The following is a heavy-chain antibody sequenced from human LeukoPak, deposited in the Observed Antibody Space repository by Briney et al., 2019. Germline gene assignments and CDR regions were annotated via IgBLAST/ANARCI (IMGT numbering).Heavy chain of an antibody. CDR3: ARVTYYYGSGSYYYYYYMDA. D-gene: IGHD3-10*01. Sequence: PSETLSLTCTVSGGSISSYYWSWIRQPPGKGLEWIGYIYYSGSTNYNPSLKSRVTISVDTSKNQFSLKLSSVTAADTAVYYCARVTYYYGSGSYYYYYYMDAWGKGTTVTVSS. CDR2: IYYSGST. J-gene: IGHJ6*03. CDR1: GGSISSYY. V-gene: IGHV4-59*01.